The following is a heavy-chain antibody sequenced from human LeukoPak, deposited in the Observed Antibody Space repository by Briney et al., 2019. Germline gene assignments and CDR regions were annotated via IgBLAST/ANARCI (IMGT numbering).Heavy chain of an antibody. CDR1: GASIISGGYH. J-gene: IGHJ5*02. CDR2: IYYSGFT. V-gene: IGHV4-31*03. CDR3: ARSLAAADPNWFDP. Sequence: SETLSLTCTVSGASIISGGYHWNWIRQHPEKGLEYIGYIYYSGFTSYNPSLKGRVTISVDTSKNQFSLTVSSVTAEDTAVYFCARSLAAADPNWFDPWGQGTLVTVSS. D-gene: IGHD6-13*01.